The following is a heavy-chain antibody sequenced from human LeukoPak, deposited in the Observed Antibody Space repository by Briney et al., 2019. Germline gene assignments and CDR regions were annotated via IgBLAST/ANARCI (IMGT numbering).Heavy chain of an antibody. V-gene: IGHV3-23*01. Sequence: PGGSLRLSCAASGFTFSSYAMSWVRQAPGKGLEWVSAISGSGGSTYYADSVKGRFTNSRDNSKNTLYLQMNSLRAEDTAVYYCAKDGYSSSWYEDYWGQGTLVTVSS. CDR2: ISGSGGST. D-gene: IGHD6-13*01. CDR3: AKDGYSSSWYEDY. CDR1: GFTFSSYA. J-gene: IGHJ4*02.